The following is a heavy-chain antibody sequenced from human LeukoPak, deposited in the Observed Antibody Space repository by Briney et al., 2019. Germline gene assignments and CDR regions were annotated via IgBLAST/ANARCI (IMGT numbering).Heavy chain of an antibody. Sequence: SETLSLTCTVSGGSISSYYWSWIRQPPGKGLEWIGYIYYSGSTNYNPSLKGRVTISVDTSKNQFSLKLSSVTAADTAVYYCARGPEAVGGTEYYFDYWGQGTLVTVSS. CDR2: IYYSGST. V-gene: IGHV4-59*12. D-gene: IGHD6-19*01. CDR3: ARGPEAVGGTEYYFDY. J-gene: IGHJ4*02. CDR1: GGSISSYY.